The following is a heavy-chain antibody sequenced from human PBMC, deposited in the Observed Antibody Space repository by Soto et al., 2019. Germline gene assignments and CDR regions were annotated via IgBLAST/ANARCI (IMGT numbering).Heavy chain of an antibody. Sequence: QVQLQESGPGLVKPSQTLSLTCTVSGGSISSGDYYWSWIRQPPGKGLEWIAYIHYSVITYYNPSLMRRVTITIDTSKNKSSLKLSSVTAADTAAYFCATYCFPSTNYRHFDYWGQGTLVTVSS. CDR3: ATYCFPSTNYRHFDY. V-gene: IGHV4-30-4*01. CDR1: GGSISSGDYY. J-gene: IGHJ4*02. CDR2: IHYSVIT. D-gene: IGHD2-21*01.